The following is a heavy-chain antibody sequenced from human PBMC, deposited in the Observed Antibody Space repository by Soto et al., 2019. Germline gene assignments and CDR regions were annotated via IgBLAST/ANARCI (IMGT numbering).Heavy chain of an antibody. CDR3: ARGVGSSWFDS. J-gene: IGHJ5*01. V-gene: IGHV1-2*04. Sequence: ASVKVSCKASGYTFTSYGISWVRQAPGQGLEWMGWINTNSGATKNAQNFQGWVTMTRDTSISTAYMELSRPTSDDTAVYFCARGVGSSWFDSWGQGTPVTVSS. CDR2: INTNSGAT. CDR1: GYTFTSYG. D-gene: IGHD6-13*01.